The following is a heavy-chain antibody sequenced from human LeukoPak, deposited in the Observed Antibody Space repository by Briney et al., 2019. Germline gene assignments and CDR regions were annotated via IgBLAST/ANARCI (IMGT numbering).Heavy chain of an antibody. Sequence: GGSLRLSCAASGFTFSSYYMSWIRQAPGKGLEWVSYISSSGSTIYYADSVKGRFTISRDNAKNSLYLQMNSLRAEDTAVYYCARDVGAAGIAAAGTVDYWGQGTLVTVSS. V-gene: IGHV3-11*04. CDR2: ISSSGSTI. D-gene: IGHD6-13*01. J-gene: IGHJ4*02. CDR1: GFTFSSYY. CDR3: ARDVGAAGIAAAGTVDY.